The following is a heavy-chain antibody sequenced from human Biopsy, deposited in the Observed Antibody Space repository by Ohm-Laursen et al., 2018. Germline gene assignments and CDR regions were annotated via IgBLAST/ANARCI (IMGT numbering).Heavy chain of an antibody. CDR3: AREAAIIDPRTRAFDY. D-gene: IGHD6-25*01. V-gene: IGHV4-59*01. CDR1: GDSISSNY. Sequence: TLSLTCIVSGDSISSNYWSWIRQPPGKGLQWIGYVYYTGSTDYNPSLQSRVTISVDTSKNHFSLRLRSVTPADTAIYYCAREAAIIDPRTRAFDYWGQGTLVTVSS. J-gene: IGHJ4*02. CDR2: VYYTGST.